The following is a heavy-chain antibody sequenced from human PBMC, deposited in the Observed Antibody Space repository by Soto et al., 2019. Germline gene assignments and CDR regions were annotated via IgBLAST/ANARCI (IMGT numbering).Heavy chain of an antibody. CDR1: GFTFSSYG. Sequence: QVQLVESGGGVVQPGRSLRLSCAASGFTFSSYGMHWLRQAPGKGLEWVAVISYDGSNKYYADSVKGRFTISSHNPKNTLYLQMNSRRSEDTAVYYCEKHRTAGNCFDPWGKGTLVTVSS. CDR3: EKHRTAGNCFDP. J-gene: IGHJ5*02. D-gene: IGHD2-2*01. V-gene: IGHV3-30*18. CDR2: ISYDGSNK.